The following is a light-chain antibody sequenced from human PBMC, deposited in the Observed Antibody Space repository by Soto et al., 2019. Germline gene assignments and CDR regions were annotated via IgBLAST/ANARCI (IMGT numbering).Light chain of an antibody. V-gene: IGLV3-1*01. Sequence: SYELTQPPSVSVSPGQTASITCSGDKLGDKYACWYQQKPGQSPVLVIYQDSKRPSGIPERFSGSNSGNTATLTISGTQAMDEADYYCQAWDSRGEYVFGTGTKVTVL. CDR2: QDS. CDR3: QAWDSRGEYV. J-gene: IGLJ1*01. CDR1: KLGDKY.